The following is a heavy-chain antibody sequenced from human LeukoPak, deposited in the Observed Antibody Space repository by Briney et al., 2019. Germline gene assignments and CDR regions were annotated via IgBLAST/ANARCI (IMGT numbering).Heavy chain of an antibody. D-gene: IGHD4-17*01. Sequence: SETLSLTCTVSGDSLSSTYWSWIRQPAGKGLEWIGRIYTSRSTNYNPSFKSRVTMSVDTSKNQFSLKLTSVTAADTAVYYCARASVARYGDYLDYWGQGTLVTVSS. CDR2: IYTSRST. V-gene: IGHV4-4*07. CDR1: GDSLSSTY. CDR3: ARASVARYGDYLDY. J-gene: IGHJ4*02.